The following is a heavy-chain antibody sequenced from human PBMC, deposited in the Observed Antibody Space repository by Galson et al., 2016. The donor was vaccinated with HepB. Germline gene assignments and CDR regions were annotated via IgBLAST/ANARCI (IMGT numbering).Heavy chain of an antibody. V-gene: IGHV2-5*02. CDR1: GFSLSTSGMA. D-gene: IGHD6-19*01. J-gene: IGHJ3*02. Sequence: PALVKPTQTLTLTCDVSGFSLSTSGMAVAWIRQPPGKALEWFALIYWDDDKRYRPSLKSRITLTRDTYKNQVVLNMTNMDPADTATYYCAHYRSGWVSTGPDAFDTGGQGTMVTVSS. CDR3: AHYRSGWVSTGPDAFDT. CDR2: IYWDDDK.